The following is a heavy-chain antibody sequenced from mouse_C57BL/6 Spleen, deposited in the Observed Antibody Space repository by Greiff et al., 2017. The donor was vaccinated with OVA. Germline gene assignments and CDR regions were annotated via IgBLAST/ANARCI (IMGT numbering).Heavy chain of an antibody. CDR3: ARKGIYDYDGVDY. V-gene: IGHV1-42*01. CDR2: INPSTGGT. CDR1: GYSFTGYY. Sequence: VQLKESGPELVKPGASVKISCKASGYSFTGYYMNWVKQSPEKSLEWIGEINPSTGGTTYNQKFKAKATLTVDKSSSTAYMQLKSLTSEYSAVYYCARKGIYDYDGVDYWGQGTTLTVSS. J-gene: IGHJ2*01. D-gene: IGHD2-4*01.